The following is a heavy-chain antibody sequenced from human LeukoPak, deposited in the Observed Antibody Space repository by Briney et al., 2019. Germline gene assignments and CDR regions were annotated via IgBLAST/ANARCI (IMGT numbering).Heavy chain of an antibody. CDR1: GFTLSSYE. J-gene: IGHJ4*02. D-gene: IGHD6-19*01. Sequence: GGSLRLSCAASGFTLSSYEMNWVRQAPGKGLEWVSYISSSGSTIYYADSVKGRFTISRDNSKNTLYLQMNSLRAEDTAVYYCAKEFSGWYLHLGYWGQGTLVTVSS. V-gene: IGHV3-48*03. CDR2: ISSSGSTI. CDR3: AKEFSGWYLHLGY.